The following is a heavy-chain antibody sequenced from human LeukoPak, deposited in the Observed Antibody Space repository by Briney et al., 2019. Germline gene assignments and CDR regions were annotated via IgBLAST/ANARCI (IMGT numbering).Heavy chain of an antibody. CDR1: GFTFSSYA. CDR3: AKVTPGIYFDY. Sequence: GGSLRLSCAASGFTFSSYAMSWVRQAPGKGLEWVSGISGSGSSTYNADSVKGRFTISRDNSKNTVYLQMNSLRAEYTAVYYCAKVTPGIYFDYWGQGTLVTVSS. CDR2: ISGSGSST. D-gene: IGHD2-2*01. V-gene: IGHV3-23*01. J-gene: IGHJ4*02.